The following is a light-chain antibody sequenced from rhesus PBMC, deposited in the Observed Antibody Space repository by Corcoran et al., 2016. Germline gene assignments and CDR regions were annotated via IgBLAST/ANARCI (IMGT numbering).Light chain of an antibody. Sequence: IVMTQSPATLSLSPGERATLSCRASQSVISNLAWYQQKPGQAPSLLIYGTSTRATGIPDRFSGSGSGTDFTLTISSLQTEDIATYYCQQHDNSPHSFGQGTKVEIK. J-gene: IGKJ2*01. CDR1: QSVISN. CDR3: QQHDNSPHS. CDR2: GTS. V-gene: IGKV3-42*01.